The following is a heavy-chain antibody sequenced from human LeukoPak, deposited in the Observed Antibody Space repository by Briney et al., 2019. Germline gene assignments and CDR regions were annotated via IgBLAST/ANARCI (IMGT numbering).Heavy chain of an antibody. CDR1: GFTFSTYW. Sequence: GGSLRLSCAASGFTFSTYWMTWVRQAPGKGLEWVANIKQDGSETYYVDSVKGRFTISRDNAKNSLYLQMSSLRAEDTAVYYCARIVVDSRGWYHFDYWGQGTLVTVSS. CDR2: IKQDGSET. D-gene: IGHD6-19*01. J-gene: IGHJ4*02. V-gene: IGHV3-7*01. CDR3: ARIVVDSRGWYHFDY.